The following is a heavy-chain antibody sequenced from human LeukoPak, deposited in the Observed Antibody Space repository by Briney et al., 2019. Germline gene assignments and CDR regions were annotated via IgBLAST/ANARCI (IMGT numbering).Heavy chain of an antibody. Sequence: ASVKVSCKASGYTFTSYGISWVRQAPGQGLEWLGWISAYNGNTNYAQKLQGRVTMTTDTSTSTAYMELRSLRSDDTAVYYCARESEPSGGTCSSWCYYYMDVWGKGTTVTVSS. CDR1: GYTFTSYG. J-gene: IGHJ6*03. CDR2: ISAYNGNT. D-gene: IGHD2-15*01. CDR3: ARESEPSGGTCSSWCYYYMDV. V-gene: IGHV1-18*01.